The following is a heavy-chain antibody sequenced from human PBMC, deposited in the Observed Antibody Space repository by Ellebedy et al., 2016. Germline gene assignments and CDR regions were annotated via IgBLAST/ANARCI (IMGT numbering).Heavy chain of an antibody. D-gene: IGHD4-23*01. CDR3: ARDLVTPYYYYGMDV. V-gene: IGHV1-69*04. CDR1: GGTFSSYA. J-gene: IGHJ6*02. Sequence: ASVKVSCKASGGTFSSYAISWVRQAPGQGLEWMGRIIPILGIANYAQKFQGRVTITADKSTSTAYMELSSLRSEDTAVYYCARDLVTPYYYYGMDVWGQGTTVTVSS. CDR2: IIPILGIA.